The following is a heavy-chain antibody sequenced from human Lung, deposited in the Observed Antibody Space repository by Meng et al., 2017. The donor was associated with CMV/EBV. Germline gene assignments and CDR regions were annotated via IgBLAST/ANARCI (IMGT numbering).Heavy chain of an antibody. CDR1: GFSFSTYT. CDR3: ATYGWTPDY. J-gene: IGHJ4*02. D-gene: IGHD2-8*02. V-gene: IGHV3-7*01. CDR2: IKQDGSEI. Sequence: GGSLRLSCAASGFSFSTYTMHWVRQAPGKGLEWVASIKQDGSEIYYVDSVKGRFTISRDNAKKSLYLQMDSLRAEDTAVYYCATYGWTPDYWGQGTLVTVSS.